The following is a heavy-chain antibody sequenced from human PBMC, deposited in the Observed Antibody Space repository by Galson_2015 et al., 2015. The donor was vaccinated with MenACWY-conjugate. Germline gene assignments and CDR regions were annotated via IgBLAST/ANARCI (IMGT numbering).Heavy chain of an antibody. CDR3: ARGVNLASMAGY. D-gene: IGHD3-3*02. CDR1: GGSINSYY. V-gene: IGHV4-59*01. CDR2: MYYSGSA. Sequence: TLSLTCTVSGGSINSYYWSWIRQPPGKGLEWIGYMYYSGSANYNPSRKSRVTISVDTSKNQFSLTMTSVTAADTAVYYCARGVNLASMAGYWGQGTLVTVSS. J-gene: IGHJ4*02.